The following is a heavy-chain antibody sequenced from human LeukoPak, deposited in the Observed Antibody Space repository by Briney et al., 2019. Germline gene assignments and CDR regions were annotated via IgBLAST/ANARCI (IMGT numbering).Heavy chain of an antibody. CDR2: IYYSGST. Sequence: SETLSLTCTVSGGSISGYYWSWIRQPPGKGLEWIGYIYYSGSTNYNPSLKSRVTMSVDTSKNQFSLKLNSVTAADTAVYYCATYDQKLAFDNWGQGTLVTVSS. D-gene: IGHD6-13*01. J-gene: IGHJ4*02. V-gene: IGHV4-59*12. CDR3: ATYDQKLAFDN. CDR1: GGSISGYY.